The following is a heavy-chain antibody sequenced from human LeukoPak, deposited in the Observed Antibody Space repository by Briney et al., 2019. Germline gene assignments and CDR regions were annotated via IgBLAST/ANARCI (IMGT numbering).Heavy chain of an antibody. CDR2: INPNSGGT. CDR3: ARTITASGTSY. CDR1: GYTFTGYY. V-gene: IGHV1-2*02. J-gene: IGHJ4*02. Sequence: ASVKVSCKASGYTFTGYYMHWVRQAPGQGLEWMGWINPNSGGTNYAQKFQVRVTMTRDTSISTGYMELSGLRPDDTAVYYCARTITASGTSYWGQGTLVTVSS. D-gene: IGHD6-13*01.